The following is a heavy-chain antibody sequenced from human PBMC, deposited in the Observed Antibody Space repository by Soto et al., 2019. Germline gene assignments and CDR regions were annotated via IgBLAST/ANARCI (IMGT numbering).Heavy chain of an antibody. V-gene: IGHV4-31*03. CDR1: GGSISSGGYY. D-gene: IGHD3-9*01. Sequence: QVQLQESGPGLVKPSQTLSLTCTVSGGSISSGGYYWSWIRQHPGKGLEWIGYIYYSGSTYYNPCLKSRVNISVDTSKNQFALKLSSVTAADTAVYYCARGRYDIFTGYYRVGYYYGMDVWGKGTTVTVSS. CDR3: ARGRYDIFTGYYRVGYYYGMDV. CDR2: IYYSGST. J-gene: IGHJ6*04.